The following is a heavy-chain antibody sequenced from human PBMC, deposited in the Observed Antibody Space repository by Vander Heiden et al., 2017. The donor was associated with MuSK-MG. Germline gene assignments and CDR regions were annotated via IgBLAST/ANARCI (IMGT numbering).Heavy chain of an antibody. Sequence: QLQLQESGPGLVKPSETLSLTCTVSGGSISSSSYYWGWIRQPPGKGLEWIGSIYYSGRTYYNPALKSRVTISVDTSKNQFSLKMRSVTAADTAVYYCARHGRRKQLARDYWGRVTLVTVSS. CDR2: IYYSGRT. J-gene: IGHJ4*02. CDR3: ARHGRRKQLARDY. D-gene: IGHD6-13*01. V-gene: IGHV4-39*01. CDR1: GGSISSSSYY.